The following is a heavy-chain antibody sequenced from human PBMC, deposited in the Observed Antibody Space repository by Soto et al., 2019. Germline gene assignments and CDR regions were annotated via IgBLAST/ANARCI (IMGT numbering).Heavy chain of an antibody. Sequence: PGGSLRLSCAASGFTFSSYGMHWVRQAPGKGLEWVAVIWYDGSNKYYADSVKGRFTISRDNSKNTLYLQMNSLRAEDTAVYYCERGDSGYKYYYYGMDVWGQGTTVTVSS. CDR2: IWYDGSNK. CDR1: GFTFSSYG. D-gene: IGHD5-12*01. CDR3: ERGDSGYKYYYYGMDV. V-gene: IGHV3-33*01. J-gene: IGHJ6*02.